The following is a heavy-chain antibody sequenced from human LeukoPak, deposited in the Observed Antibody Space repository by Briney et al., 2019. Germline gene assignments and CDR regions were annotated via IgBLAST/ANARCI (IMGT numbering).Heavy chain of an antibody. CDR2: IYHSGST. Sequence: SETLSLTCTVSGYSISSGYYWGWIRQPPGKGLEWIGSIYHSGSTYYSPSLKSRVTISVATSKNQFSLTVSSVTAADTAVYYCARPRSLRGRNFDYWGQGTLVTVSS. CDR1: GYSISSGYY. J-gene: IGHJ4*02. D-gene: IGHD3/OR15-3a*01. CDR3: ARPRSLRGRNFDY. V-gene: IGHV4-38-2*02.